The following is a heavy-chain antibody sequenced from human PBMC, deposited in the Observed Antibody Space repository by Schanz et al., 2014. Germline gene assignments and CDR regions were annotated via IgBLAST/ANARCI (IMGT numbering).Heavy chain of an antibody. J-gene: IGHJ4*02. Sequence: QVQLVESGGAVVQPGGSLRLSCAATGFTFSDFGMHWVRQASGKGLEWVAFMPFDYSSQYYADSVKGRFTISRDNSRNTLYLQMNSLRTEDTAVYFCAKSYDTSGYSGFDYWGQGTLVTVSS. CDR3: AKSYDTSGYSGFDY. D-gene: IGHD3-22*01. V-gene: IGHV3-30*02. CDR2: MPFDYSSQ. CDR1: GFTFSDFG.